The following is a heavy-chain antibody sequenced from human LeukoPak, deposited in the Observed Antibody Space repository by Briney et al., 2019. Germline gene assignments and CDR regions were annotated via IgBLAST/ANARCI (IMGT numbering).Heavy chain of an antibody. V-gene: IGHV3-21*01. D-gene: IGHD4-23*01. CDR2: ISSSSSYI. CDR3: ARDLRWSNLYYYYYMDV. J-gene: IGHJ6*03. CDR1: GFTFSSYS. Sequence: PGGSLRLSCAASGFTFSSYSMNWVRQAPGKGLEWVSSISSSSSYIYYADSVKGRFTISRDNAKNSLYLQMNSLRAEDTAVYYCARDLRWSNLYYYYYMDVWGKGTTVTISS.